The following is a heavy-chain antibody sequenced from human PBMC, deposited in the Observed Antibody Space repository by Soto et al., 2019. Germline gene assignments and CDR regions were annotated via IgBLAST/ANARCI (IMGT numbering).Heavy chain of an antibody. J-gene: IGHJ4*02. V-gene: IGHV3-9*01. D-gene: IGHD6-25*01. Sequence: EVKLIESGGGRVQPGNSLRLSCSVAGFTFDDYAMHWVRQVPGRGLEWVSGITWNSGRFAYAHSVQGRFTISRDNAKNSLYLQMNNLRLEDTALYYCVKDRGQSAVSRAYDFWGPGTLVTVSS. CDR3: VKDRGQSAVSRAYDF. CDR2: ITWNSGRF. CDR1: GFTFDDYA.